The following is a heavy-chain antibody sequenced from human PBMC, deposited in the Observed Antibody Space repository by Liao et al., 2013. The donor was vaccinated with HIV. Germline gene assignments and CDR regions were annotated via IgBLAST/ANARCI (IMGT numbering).Heavy chain of an antibody. D-gene: IGHD3-9*01. V-gene: IGHV4-59*10. Sequence: QVQLQQWGAGLLKPSETLSLTCAVYGGSFSGYYWSWVRQPAGKGLEWIGRIHASGSTKYHPSLKSRVTMSVDTSENQISLRLTSVTAADTAVYYCARGSRYFDWILSGPRLITDAFSLWGQGTMVTVSS. CDR2: IHASGST. CDR3: ARGSRYFDWILSGPRLITDAFSL. CDR1: GGSFSGYY. J-gene: IGHJ3*01.